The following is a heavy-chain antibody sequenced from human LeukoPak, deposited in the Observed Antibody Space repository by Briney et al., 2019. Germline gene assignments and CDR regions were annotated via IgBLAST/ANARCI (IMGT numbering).Heavy chain of an antibody. CDR3: ARVDKNGGTTFNY. J-gene: IGHJ4*02. CDR2: VYSSGVG. D-gene: IGHD2/OR15-2a*01. Sequence: SETLSLTCTVSGGSITGYYWNWIRQPAGQGLEWLGRVYSSGVGNYNPSLTSRVTISVDTSKNQFSLKLSSVTAADTAIYYCARVDKNGGTTFNYWGQGTLVTVSS. V-gene: IGHV4-4*07. CDR1: GGSITGYY.